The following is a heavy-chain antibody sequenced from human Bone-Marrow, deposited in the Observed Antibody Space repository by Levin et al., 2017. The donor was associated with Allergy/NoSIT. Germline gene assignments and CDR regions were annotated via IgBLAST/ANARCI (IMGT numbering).Heavy chain of an antibody. V-gene: IGHV3-15*01. D-gene: IGHD3-10*01. CDR2: IKDKSDGEAT. CDR1: GLNFSDAW. CDR3: SATWIT. Sequence: GESLKISCVGSGLNFSDAWMSWVRQAPGKGLEWVGRIKDKSDGEATDYAPPVKGRFTISRDDSKDTVFLQMNNLKVEDTAVYFCSATWITWGQGTLVTVSS. J-gene: IGHJ4*02.